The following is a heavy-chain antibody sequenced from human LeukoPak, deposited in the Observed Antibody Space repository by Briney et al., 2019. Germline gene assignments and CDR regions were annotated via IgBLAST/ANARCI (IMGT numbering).Heavy chain of an antibody. V-gene: IGHV4-61*02. D-gene: IGHD2-15*01. CDR2: IYTSGST. Sequence: PSETLSLTCTVSGGSISSGSYYWSWIRQPAGKGLEWIGRIYTSGSTNYNPSLKSRVTISVDTSKNQFSLKLSSVTAADTAVYYCAKAPVTTCSGAYCYPFDYWSQGTLVTVSS. J-gene: IGHJ4*02. CDR3: AKAPVTTCSGAYCYPFDY. CDR1: GGSISSGSYY.